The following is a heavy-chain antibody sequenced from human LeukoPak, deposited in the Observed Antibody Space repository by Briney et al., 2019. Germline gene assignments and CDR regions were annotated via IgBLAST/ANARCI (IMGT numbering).Heavy chain of an antibody. CDR1: GGSISSYY. V-gene: IGHV4-59*08. Sequence: PSETLSLTCTVSGGSISSYYWSWIRQPPGKGLEWIGYIYYSGSTNYNPSLKSRVTISVDTSKNQFSLKLSSVTAADTAVYYCARSDTPFSTSCYYWGQGTLVTVSS. J-gene: IGHJ4*02. CDR3: ARSDTPFSTSCYY. D-gene: IGHD2-2*01. CDR2: IYYSGST.